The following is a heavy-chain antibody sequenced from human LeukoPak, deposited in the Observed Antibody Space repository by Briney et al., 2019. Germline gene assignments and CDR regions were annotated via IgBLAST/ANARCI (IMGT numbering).Heavy chain of an antibody. Sequence: SETLSLTCTVSGGSISSNSDYWGWIRQPPGKGLEWIGEINHSGSTNYNPSLKSRVTISVDTSKNQFSLKLSSVTAADTAVYYCARLPGIAAYYYYYYMDVWGKGTTVTVSS. J-gene: IGHJ6*03. D-gene: IGHD6-13*01. V-gene: IGHV4-39*07. CDR2: INHSGST. CDR3: ARLPGIAAYYYYYYMDV. CDR1: GGSISSNSDY.